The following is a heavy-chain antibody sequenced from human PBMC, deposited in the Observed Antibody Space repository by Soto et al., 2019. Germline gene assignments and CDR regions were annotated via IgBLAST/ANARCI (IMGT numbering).Heavy chain of an antibody. J-gene: IGHJ4*02. D-gene: IGHD1-26*01. Sequence: GESLKISCKTSGYIFTNYWIGWVRQMPGKGLEYMGIIYGGDSDTKYSPSFQGQVTISADKSITTAYLQWGSLKASDTAMYYCASGSRLGPQSAFDDWGLGTLVTV. CDR2: IYGGDSDT. V-gene: IGHV5-51*01. CDR1: GYIFTNYW. CDR3: ASGSRLGPQSAFDD.